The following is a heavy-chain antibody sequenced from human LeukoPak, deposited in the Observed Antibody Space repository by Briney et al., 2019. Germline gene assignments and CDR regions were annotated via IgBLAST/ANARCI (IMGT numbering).Heavy chain of an antibody. D-gene: IGHD3-10*01. CDR1: GGSISSHY. Sequence: SETLSLTCTVSGGSISSHYWSWIRQPPGKGLEWVGHIYYLGSTNYNPSLKSRVTISTDTSKNYFSLKLNSVIAADTAVYYCARDRPGSYWYFDLWGRGTLVTVSS. V-gene: IGHV4-59*11. CDR3: ARDRPGSYWYFDL. CDR2: IYYLGST. J-gene: IGHJ2*01.